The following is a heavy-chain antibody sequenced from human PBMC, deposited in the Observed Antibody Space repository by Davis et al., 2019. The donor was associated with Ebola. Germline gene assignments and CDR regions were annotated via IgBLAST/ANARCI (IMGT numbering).Heavy chain of an antibody. CDR2: TYYRSKWYN. Sequence: PSETLSLTCAISGDSVSSNSAAWNWIRQSPSRGLEWLGRTYYRSKWYNDYAVSVKSRITINPDTSKNQFSLQLNSVTPEDTAVYYCARAPDSSGYSSLSAFDIWGQGTMVTVSS. CDR1: GDSVSSNSAA. D-gene: IGHD3-22*01. J-gene: IGHJ3*02. CDR3: ARAPDSSGYSSLSAFDI. V-gene: IGHV6-1*01.